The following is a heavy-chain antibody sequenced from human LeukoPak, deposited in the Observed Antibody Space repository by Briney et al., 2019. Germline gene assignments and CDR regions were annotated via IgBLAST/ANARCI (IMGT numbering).Heavy chain of an antibody. CDR1: GFTFSNYA. Sequence: GRSLRLSCAASGFTFSNYAMDWVRQAPGKGQEWVAVISYDGSDKYYADSVKGRFTISRDNSKNMLYLQMNSLRGEDTAIYYCARLSGGSYAYFDYWGQGTLVTVSS. J-gene: IGHJ4*02. V-gene: IGHV3-30-3*01. D-gene: IGHD1-26*01. CDR2: ISYDGSDK. CDR3: ARLSGGSYAYFDY.